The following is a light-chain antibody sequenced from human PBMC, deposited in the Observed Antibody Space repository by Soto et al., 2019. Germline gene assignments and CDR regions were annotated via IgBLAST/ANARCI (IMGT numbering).Light chain of an antibody. CDR1: SSNIGAGCD. CDR3: QSFDSSLSGYV. Sequence: QLVLTQPPSVSGAPGQRVTISCTGSSSNIGAGCDVHWYQQLPGTAPKLLMYGNSNRPSGVPDRFSGSKSDTSASLAITGLQAEDEADYYCQSFDSSLSGYVFGTGTKLTVL. CDR2: GNS. J-gene: IGLJ1*01. V-gene: IGLV1-40*01.